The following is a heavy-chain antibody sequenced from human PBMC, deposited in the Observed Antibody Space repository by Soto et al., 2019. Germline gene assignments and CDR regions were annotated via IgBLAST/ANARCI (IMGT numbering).Heavy chain of an antibody. CDR3: ARGILGGPNFWSGYYEGSWFDP. CDR2: IYYSGST. J-gene: IGHJ5*02. CDR1: GGSISSGGYY. D-gene: IGHD3-3*01. V-gene: IGHV4-31*03. Sequence: PSETLSLTCTVSGGSISSGGYYWSWIRQHPGKGLEWIGYIYYSGSTYYNPSLKSRVTISVDTSKNQFSLKLSSVTAADTAVYYCARGILGGPNFWSGYYEGSWFDPWGQGTLVTVSS.